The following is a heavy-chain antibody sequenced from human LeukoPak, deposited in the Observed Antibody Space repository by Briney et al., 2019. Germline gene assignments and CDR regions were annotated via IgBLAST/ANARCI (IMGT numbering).Heavy chain of an antibody. V-gene: IGHV1-69*04. J-gene: IGHJ4*02. CDR1: GGTFSSYT. CDR3: ARDRGDYYESSGYYYVSY. Sequence: SVKVSCKASGGTFSSYTISWVRQAPGQGLEWMGKIIPTLGIGNYAQKFQGRVTITADKSTSTAYMELSSLRSEDTAVYYCARDRGDYYESSGYYYVSYWGQGTLVTVSS. CDR2: IIPTLGIG. D-gene: IGHD3-22*01.